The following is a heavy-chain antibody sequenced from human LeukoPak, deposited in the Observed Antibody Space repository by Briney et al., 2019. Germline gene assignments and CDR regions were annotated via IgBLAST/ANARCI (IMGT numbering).Heavy chain of an antibody. CDR3: AALAAAGN. D-gene: IGHD6-13*01. J-gene: IGHJ4*02. CDR2: IIPILGIA. CDR1: GYTFTGYY. V-gene: IGHV1-69*02. Sequence: SVKVSCKASGYTFTGYYMHWVRQAPGQGLEWMGRIIPILGIANYAQKFQGRVTITADKSTSTAYMELSSLRSEDTAVYYCAALAAAGNWGQGTLVTVSS.